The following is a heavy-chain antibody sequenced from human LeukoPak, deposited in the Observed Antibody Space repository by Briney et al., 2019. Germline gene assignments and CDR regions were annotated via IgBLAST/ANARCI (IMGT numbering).Heavy chain of an antibody. Sequence: GGSLRLSCAASGFTFDDYGMSWVRQAPGKGLEWVSGINWNGDNRGYADSVKGRFTISRDNAKNSLYMQMNSLRAEDTATYYCARGEFGDYYYFYMDVWGRGTTVTVSS. CDR1: GFTFDDYG. CDR3: ARGEFGDYYYFYMDV. CDR2: INWNGDNR. V-gene: IGHV3-20*04. J-gene: IGHJ6*03. D-gene: IGHD2/OR15-2a*01.